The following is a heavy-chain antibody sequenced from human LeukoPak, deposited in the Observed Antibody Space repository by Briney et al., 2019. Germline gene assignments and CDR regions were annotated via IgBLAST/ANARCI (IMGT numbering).Heavy chain of an antibody. CDR2: INPNSGGT. J-gene: IGHJ4*02. CDR1: GYTFTGYY. CDR3: ARVPKATPGHFDY. V-gene: IGHV1-2*02. Sequence: ASVKVSCKASGYTFTGYYMHWVRQAPGQGLEWMGWINPNSGGTNYAQKFKGRVTMTRDTSISTAYMELSRLRSDDTAVYYCARVPKATPGHFDYWGQGTPVIVSS.